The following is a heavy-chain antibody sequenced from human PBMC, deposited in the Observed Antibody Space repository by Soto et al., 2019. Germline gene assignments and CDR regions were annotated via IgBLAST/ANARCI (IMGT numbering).Heavy chain of an antibody. CDR3: AAILLLEAAQFDH. J-gene: IGHJ4*02. V-gene: IGHV4-31*02. CDR2: IHYRGTT. Sequence: SETLSLTCTVSGASISSGGYWSWIRQRPGQGLEWIGYIHYRGTTYFNPSLRSRATISEDTPKNQFSLNLSALTAADTAVYYCAAILLLEAAQFDHWGQGTLVTVSS. D-gene: IGHD2-8*01. CDR1: GASISSGGY.